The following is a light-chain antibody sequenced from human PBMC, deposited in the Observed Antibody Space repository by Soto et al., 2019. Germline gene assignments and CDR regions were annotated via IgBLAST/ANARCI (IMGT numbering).Light chain of an antibody. V-gene: IGLV2-14*01. CDR1: SSDVGGYNY. CDR3: SSKTSSRTPFV. J-gene: IGLJ1*01. CDR2: EVN. Sequence: QSALTQPASVSGSPGQSITISCTGTSSDVGGYNYVSWYQQHPGNAPRLMIYEVNNRPSGVPNRFSGSKSGNTASLTISGLQAEDEADYYCSSKTSSRTPFVFATGPKVTVL.